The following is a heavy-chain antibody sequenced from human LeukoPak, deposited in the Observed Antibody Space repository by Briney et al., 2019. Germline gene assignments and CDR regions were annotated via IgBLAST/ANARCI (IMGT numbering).Heavy chain of an antibody. Sequence: ASVKVSCKASGYTFTDYYFHWVRQAPGQGLEWMGWINPNSGGTNYAQKFQGRVTMTRDTSISTAYMELSSLRSEDTAVYYCATSLLYYGSGSSDYWGQGTLVAVSS. CDR1: GYTFTDYY. V-gene: IGHV1-2*02. D-gene: IGHD3-10*01. CDR2: INPNSGGT. CDR3: ATSLLYYGSGSSDY. J-gene: IGHJ4*02.